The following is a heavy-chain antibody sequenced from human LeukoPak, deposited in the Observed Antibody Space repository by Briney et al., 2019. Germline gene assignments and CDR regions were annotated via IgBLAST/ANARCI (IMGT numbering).Heavy chain of an antibody. D-gene: IGHD3-22*01. Sequence: PSETLSLTCTVSGDSISSGDYYWSWIRQPAGKGLEWIGRISSSGSTNYNPSLKSRVTISVDTSKNQFSLKLSSVTAADTAVYFCARGPYSYDSSGAFDIWGQGTMVTVSS. CDR3: ARGPYSYDSSGAFDI. J-gene: IGHJ3*02. V-gene: IGHV4-61*02. CDR1: GDSISSGDYY. CDR2: ISSSGST.